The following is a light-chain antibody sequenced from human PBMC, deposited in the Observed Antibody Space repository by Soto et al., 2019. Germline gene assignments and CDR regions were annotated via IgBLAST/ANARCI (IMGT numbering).Light chain of an antibody. Sequence: DIQMTQYTSSLSASVGDRVTITCRASQDIRNNLDWYQQKPGKAPKRLIYAASSLQSGVPSRFSGSGSGTEFTLTISSLQPEDFATYYCLQHNDYPWTFGQGTKVDIK. CDR1: QDIRNN. V-gene: IGKV1-17*01. J-gene: IGKJ1*01. CDR2: AAS. CDR3: LQHNDYPWT.